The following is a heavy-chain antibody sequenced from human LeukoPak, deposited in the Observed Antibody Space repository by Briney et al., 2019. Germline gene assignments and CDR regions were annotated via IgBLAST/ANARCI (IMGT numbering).Heavy chain of an antibody. Sequence: SETLSLTCAVYGGSFSGYYWSWIRQPPGKGLEWIGEINHSGSTNYNPSLKSRVTISVDTSKNQFSLKLSSVTAADTAVYYCATRRRYSSSWYINWFVPWGQGTLVTVSS. CDR3: ATRRRYSSSWYINWFVP. CDR1: GGSFSGYY. CDR2: INHSGST. J-gene: IGHJ5*02. V-gene: IGHV4-34*01. D-gene: IGHD6-13*01.